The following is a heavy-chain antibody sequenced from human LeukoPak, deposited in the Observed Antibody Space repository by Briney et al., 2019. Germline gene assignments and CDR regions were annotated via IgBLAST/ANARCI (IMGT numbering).Heavy chain of an antibody. D-gene: IGHD2-2*01. CDR1: GFTFSTYA. Sequence: GGSLRLSCVASGFTFSTYAMSWVRQAPGKGLEWVSAISGTGGTTHYADSVEGRFTISRDKSKNTLYLQMDSLRAEDTAVYYCARALGYCSSTSCYGKEDYYYMDVWGKGTTVTVSS. J-gene: IGHJ6*03. CDR3: ARALGYCSSTSCYGKEDYYYMDV. CDR2: ISGTGGTT. V-gene: IGHV3-23*01.